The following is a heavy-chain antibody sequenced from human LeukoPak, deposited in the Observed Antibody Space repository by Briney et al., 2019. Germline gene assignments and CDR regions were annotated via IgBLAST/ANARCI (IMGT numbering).Heavy chain of an antibody. J-gene: IGHJ4*02. D-gene: IGHD3-16*01. Sequence: SVKVSCKASGGTFSSYAISWVRQAPGQGLEWMGRIIPILGIANYAQKFQGRVTITADKSTSTIYMELSSLSSEDTAVYYCARDHYGDYWGQGTLVTVSS. V-gene: IGHV1-69*04. CDR1: GGTFSSYA. CDR3: ARDHYGDY. CDR2: IIPILGIA.